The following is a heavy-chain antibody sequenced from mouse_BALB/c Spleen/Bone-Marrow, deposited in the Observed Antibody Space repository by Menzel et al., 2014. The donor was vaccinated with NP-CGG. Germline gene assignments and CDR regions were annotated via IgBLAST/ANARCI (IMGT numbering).Heavy chain of an antibody. V-gene: IGHV2-9*02. CDR3: ASPIYYDYPLFAY. Sequence: VQLVESGPGLVAPSQSLSITCTVSGFSLTSYGVHWVRQPPGKGLEWLGVIWAGGSTNYNSALMSRLSISKDNSKSQVFLKMSSLQTDDTAMYYCASPIYYDYPLFAYWGQGTLVTVSA. CDR1: GFSLTSYG. J-gene: IGHJ3*01. CDR2: IWAGGST. D-gene: IGHD2-4*01.